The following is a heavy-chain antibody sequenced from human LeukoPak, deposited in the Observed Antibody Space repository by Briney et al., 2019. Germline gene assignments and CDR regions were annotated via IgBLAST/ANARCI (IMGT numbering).Heavy chain of an antibody. Sequence: GGSLRLSCAASGFTFNDYTMTWVRQAPGKGLEWVSSISGDCNYIFYADSVKGRFTISRDNAQNSLFLELNSLRGEDTAVYYCARERNFYYFDYWGQGALVTVSS. CDR2: ISGDCNYI. CDR3: ARERNFYYFDY. J-gene: IGHJ4*02. D-gene: IGHD3-3*01. V-gene: IGHV3-21*01. CDR1: GFTFNDYT.